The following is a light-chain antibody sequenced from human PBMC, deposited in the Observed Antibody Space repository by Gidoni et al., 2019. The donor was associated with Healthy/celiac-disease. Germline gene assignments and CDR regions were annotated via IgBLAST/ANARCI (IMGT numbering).Light chain of an antibody. Sequence: SYELTPPPSASVSPGQTASITCSGDKLGDKYACWYQQKPGQSPVLVIYQDSKRASGVPERFSGSNSGNTATLTVREAQAMDEADYYCQAWDSSTVVFGGGTKLTVL. CDR2: QDS. V-gene: IGLV3-1*01. J-gene: IGLJ2*01. CDR1: KLGDKY. CDR3: QAWDSSTVV.